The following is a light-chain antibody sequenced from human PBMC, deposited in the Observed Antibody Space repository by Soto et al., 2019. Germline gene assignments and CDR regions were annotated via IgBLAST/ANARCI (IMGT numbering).Light chain of an antibody. V-gene: IGKV1-5*01. Sequence: DIQMTQSPSTLSASVGDRVTLTCRASQSVTTWLAWYQQKPGKAPNLLIYGASTLESGVPSRFSGSGSGTEFTLTISSLQSDDFATYYCQQYNDYPWTFGQGTRVDVK. CDR3: QQYNDYPWT. J-gene: IGKJ1*01. CDR2: GAS. CDR1: QSVTTW.